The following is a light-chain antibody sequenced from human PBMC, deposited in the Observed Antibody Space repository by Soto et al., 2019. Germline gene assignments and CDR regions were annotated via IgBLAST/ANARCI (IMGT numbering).Light chain of an antibody. J-gene: IGLJ2*01. CDR2: SNH. CDR3: STWDDSLRGLV. CDR1: SSNIGGNS. Sequence: QSVLTQPPSASGAPGQGISISCSGSSSNIGGNSVSWYRQVPGTAPKLLIFSNHQRPSGVPDRFSGSKSGTSASLAISGLQSEDEADYYCSTWDDSLRGLVFGGGTKLT. V-gene: IGLV1-44*01.